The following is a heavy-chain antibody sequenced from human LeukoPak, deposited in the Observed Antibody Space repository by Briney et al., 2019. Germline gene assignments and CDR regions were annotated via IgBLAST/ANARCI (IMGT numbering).Heavy chain of an antibody. Sequence: PGGSLRLSCAASGFIFNSYGMNWVRQAPGKGLEWVSAISGSGGTTAYADSVKGRFTISRDNSKNTLYLQMDGLTAEDTALYYCAKALEKQPLDYWGQGPLVTVSS. CDR1: GFIFNSYG. J-gene: IGHJ4*02. D-gene: IGHD6-13*01. CDR3: AKALEKQPLDY. V-gene: IGHV3-23*01. CDR2: ISGSGGTT.